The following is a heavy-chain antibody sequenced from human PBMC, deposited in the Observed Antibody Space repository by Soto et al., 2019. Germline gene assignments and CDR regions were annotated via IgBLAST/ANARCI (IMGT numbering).Heavy chain of an antibody. Sequence: GGSLRLSCAASGCTFSSYSMSWFRQAPGKGLEWVSAISGSGGSTYYADSVKGRFTISRDNSKNTLYLQMNSLRAEDTAVYYCAKEGTIFTVSSSWYDYWGQGTLVTVSS. V-gene: IGHV3-23*01. D-gene: IGHD6-13*01. CDR3: AKEGTIFTVSSSWYDY. CDR2: ISGSGGST. J-gene: IGHJ4*02. CDR1: GCTFSSYS.